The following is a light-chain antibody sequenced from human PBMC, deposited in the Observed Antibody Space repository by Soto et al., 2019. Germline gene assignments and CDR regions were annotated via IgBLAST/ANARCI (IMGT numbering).Light chain of an antibody. CDR2: DAS. J-gene: IGKJ1*01. CDR1: QSVSSY. Sequence: EIVLTQSPATLSLSPGERATLSCRASQSVSSYLAWYQQKPGQAPRLLIYDASNRATGIPARFSGSGSGTAFTLTISSLEPEDFAVYYCQQRSNWPPWGFGQGTKVEIK. V-gene: IGKV3-11*01. CDR3: QQRSNWPPWG.